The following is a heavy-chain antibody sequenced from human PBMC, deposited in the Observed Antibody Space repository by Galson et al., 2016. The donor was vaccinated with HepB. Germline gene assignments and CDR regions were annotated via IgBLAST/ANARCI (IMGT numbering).Heavy chain of an antibody. CDR2: ISSSRTYI. CDR3: ARVAVEWYFDL. J-gene: IGHJ2*01. Sequence: SLRLSCAASGFTFSSSSMNWVRQAPGKGLEWVSSISSSRTYIYYADSVAGRFTISRDNAGNSLVLQMTSLRPEDTAVYFCARVAVEWYFDLWGRGTLVTVSS. CDR1: GFTFSSSS. V-gene: IGHV3-21*04.